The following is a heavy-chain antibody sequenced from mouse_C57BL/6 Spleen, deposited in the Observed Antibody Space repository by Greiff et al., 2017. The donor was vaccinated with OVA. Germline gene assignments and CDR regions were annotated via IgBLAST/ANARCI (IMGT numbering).Heavy chain of an antibody. D-gene: IGHD1-1*01. V-gene: IGHV1-5*01. CDR1: GYTFTSYW. CDR2: IYPGNSDT. Sequence: VQLQQSGTVLARPGASVKMSCKTSGYTFTSYWMHWVKQRPGQGLEWIGAIYPGNSDTSYNQKFKGKAKLTAVTSASTAYMELSSLTNEDSAVYYCTRLGSITTVVATDYAMDYWGQGTSVTVSS. J-gene: IGHJ4*01. CDR3: TRLGSITTVVATDYAMDY.